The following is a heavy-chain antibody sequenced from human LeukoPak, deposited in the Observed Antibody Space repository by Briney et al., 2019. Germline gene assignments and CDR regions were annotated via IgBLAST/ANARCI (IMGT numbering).Heavy chain of an antibody. D-gene: IGHD6-13*01. CDR2: IKQDGSEK. V-gene: IGHV3-7*01. J-gene: IGHJ5*02. CDR3: AREISSWYRTEGRFDP. Sequence: GGSLRLSCAASGFTFSSYAMSWVRQAPGKGLEWVANIKQDGSEKSYVDSVTGRFTISRDNAKNSLYLQMNSLRVEDTAVYYCAREISSWYRTEGRFDPWGQGTLVTVSS. CDR1: GFTFSSYA.